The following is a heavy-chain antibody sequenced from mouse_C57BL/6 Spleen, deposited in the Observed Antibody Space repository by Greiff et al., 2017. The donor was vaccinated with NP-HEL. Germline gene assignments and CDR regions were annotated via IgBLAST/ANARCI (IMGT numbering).Heavy chain of an antibody. D-gene: IGHD2-4*01. V-gene: IGHV1-59*01. CDR1: GYTFTSYW. Sequence: VQLQQPGAELVRPGTSVKLSCKASGYTFTSYWMHWVKQRPGQGLEWIGVIDPSDSYTNYNQKFKGKATLTVDTSSSTAYMQLSSLTSEDSAVYYGAKDYDYDEGSRRGYFDYWGQGTTLTVSS. CDR2: IDPSDSYT. J-gene: IGHJ2*01. CDR3: AKDYDYDEGSRRGYFDY.